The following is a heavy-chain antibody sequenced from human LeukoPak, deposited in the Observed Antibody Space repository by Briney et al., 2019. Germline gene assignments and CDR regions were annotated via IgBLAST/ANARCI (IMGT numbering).Heavy chain of an antibody. CDR3: SRIGNYYGRRSDY. CDR1: GFTISSYW. V-gene: IGHV3-7*03. D-gene: IGHD3-10*01. J-gene: IGHJ4*02. CDR2: VNQARSEK. Sequence: GRSLRLSCAASGFTISSYWMNWVRRAPGKGPERVANVNQARSEKYYVDPVKGRFTISRDNAKNSLYLHMNSLRAEDTAVYYCSRIGNYYGRRSDYWGQGTVVSVSS.